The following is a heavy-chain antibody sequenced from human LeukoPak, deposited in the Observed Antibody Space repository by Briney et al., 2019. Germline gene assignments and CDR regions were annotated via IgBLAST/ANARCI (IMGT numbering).Heavy chain of an antibody. CDR2: ISGSGGST. CDR3: AKVQYQLPHLDY. J-gene: IGHJ4*02. V-gene: IGHV3-23*01. CDR1: GFTFSSYA. Sequence: GGSLRLSCAASGFTFSSYAMSWVRQAPGKGLEWVSAISGSGGSTYYADSVKGRFTIYRDNSKNTLYLQMNSLRAEDTAVYYCAKVQYQLPHLDYWGQGTLVTVSS. D-gene: IGHD2-2*01.